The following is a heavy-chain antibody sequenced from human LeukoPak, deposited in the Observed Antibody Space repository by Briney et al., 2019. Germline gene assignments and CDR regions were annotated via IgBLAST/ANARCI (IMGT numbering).Heavy chain of an antibody. D-gene: IGHD4-17*01. V-gene: IGHV3-30*02. J-gene: IGHJ3*02. CDR3: AKFPTVTTRTENDDAFDI. CDR2: IRYDGSNK. Sequence: GGSLRLSCAASGFTFSSYGMHWVRQAPGKGLEWVAFIRYDGSNKYYADSVKGRFTISRDNSKNTLYLQMNSLRAEDTAVYYCAKFPTVTTRTENDDAFDIWGQGTMVTVSS. CDR1: GFTFSSYG.